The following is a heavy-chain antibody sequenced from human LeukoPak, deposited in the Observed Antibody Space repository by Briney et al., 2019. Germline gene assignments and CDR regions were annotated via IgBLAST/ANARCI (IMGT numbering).Heavy chain of an antibody. CDR1: GFTFSSYS. J-gene: IGHJ4*02. CDR2: ISDSGGST. Sequence: GGSLRLSCAASGFTFSSYSMNWVRQAPGKGLEWVSGISDSGGSTYYADSVKGRCTISRDNSKNTVSLQMNNLRAEDTAVYFCARHDSFIPYWGQGTLVTVTS. CDR3: ARHDSFIPY. V-gene: IGHV3-23*01. D-gene: IGHD3-16*02.